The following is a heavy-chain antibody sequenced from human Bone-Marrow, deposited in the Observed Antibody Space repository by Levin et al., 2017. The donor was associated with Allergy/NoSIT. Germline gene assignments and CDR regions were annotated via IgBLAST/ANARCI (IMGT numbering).Heavy chain of an antibody. Sequence: GGSLRLSCAASGFTFDDYTMHWVRQTPGKGLEWVSRINWDGSSIVYADSVKGRFTISRDNAKNSLFLHMNSLRAEDTAFYYCAKTFYSSSSSGYFDYWGRGTQVTVSS. CDR2: INWDGSSI. V-gene: IGHV3-9*01. CDR1: GFTFDDYT. J-gene: IGHJ4*02. CDR3: AKTFYSSSSSGYFDY. D-gene: IGHD6-6*01.